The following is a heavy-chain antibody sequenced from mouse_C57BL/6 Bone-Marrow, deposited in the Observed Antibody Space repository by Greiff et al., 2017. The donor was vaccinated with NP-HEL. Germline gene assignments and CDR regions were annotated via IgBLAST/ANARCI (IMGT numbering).Heavy chain of an antibody. CDR1: GYSITSYY. D-gene: IGHD1-1*01. CDR2: ISYSGST. CDR3: ARYNYGSSPYAMDY. Sequence: EVKLQESGPGLAKPSQSLSLTCSVTGYSITSYYWNWIRKFPGNKLEYMGYISYSGSTYYNPSLKSRISITRDTSKNQYYLQLNSVTTEDTATYYCARYNYGSSPYAMDYWGQGTSVTVSS. J-gene: IGHJ4*01. V-gene: IGHV3-8*01.